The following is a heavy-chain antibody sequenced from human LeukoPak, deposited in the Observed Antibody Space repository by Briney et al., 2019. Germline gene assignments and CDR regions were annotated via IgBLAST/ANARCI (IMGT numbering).Heavy chain of an antibody. D-gene: IGHD6-19*01. CDR2: IWYDGSNK. J-gene: IGHJ6*02. Sequence: GGSLRLSCAASGFTFSSYGMHWVRQAPGKGLEWVAVIWYDGSNKYYADSVKGRFTISRDNSKNTLYLQMNSLRAEDTAVYYCARVAVAAPYYGMDVWGQGTTVTVSS. V-gene: IGHV3-33*01. CDR3: ARVAVAAPYYGMDV. CDR1: GFTFSSYG.